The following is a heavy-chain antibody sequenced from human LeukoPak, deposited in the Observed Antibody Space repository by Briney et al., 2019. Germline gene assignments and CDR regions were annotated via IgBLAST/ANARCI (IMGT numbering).Heavy chain of an antibody. D-gene: IGHD2-21*02. V-gene: IGHV4-4*02. Sequence: SETLSLTCAVSGDSISSRNWWSWVRQPPGKGLEWIGEIFHSGSTTYNPSLKSRVTISVDKSKNQFSLRLNSVTAADTAMYYCAKSDGYGLIDYWGQGTLVTVSS. J-gene: IGHJ4*02. CDR2: IFHSGST. CDR3: AKSDGYGLIDY. CDR1: GDSISSRNW.